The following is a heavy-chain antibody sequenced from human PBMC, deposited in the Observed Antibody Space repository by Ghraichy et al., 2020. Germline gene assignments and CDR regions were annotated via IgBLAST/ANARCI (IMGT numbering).Heavy chain of an antibody. CDR3: ATAGASDAFDI. CDR2: IYYSGST. V-gene: IGHV4-59*01. Sequence: SETLSLTCTVSGGSISSYYWSWIRQPPGKGLEWIGYIYYSGSTNYNPSLKSRVTISVDTSKNQFSLKLSSVTAADTAVYYCATAGASDAFDIWGQGTMVTFPS. J-gene: IGHJ3*02. D-gene: IGHD3-10*01. CDR1: GGSISSYY.